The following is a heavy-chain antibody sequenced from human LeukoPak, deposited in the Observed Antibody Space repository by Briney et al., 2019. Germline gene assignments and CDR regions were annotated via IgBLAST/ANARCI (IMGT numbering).Heavy chain of an antibody. Sequence: KPGGSLRLSCAASGFTFSDYYMSWIRQAPGKGLEWASYISSSGSTIYYADSVKGRFTISRDNAKNSLYLQMDSLRAEDTAVYYCARDLDNYYYYMDVWGKGTTVTVSS. CDR2: ISSSGSTI. CDR1: GFTFSDYY. D-gene: IGHD3/OR15-3a*01. CDR3: ARDLDNYYYYMDV. J-gene: IGHJ6*03. V-gene: IGHV3-11*04.